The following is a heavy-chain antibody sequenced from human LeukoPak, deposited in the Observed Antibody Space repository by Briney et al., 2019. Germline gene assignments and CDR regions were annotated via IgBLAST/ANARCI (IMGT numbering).Heavy chain of an antibody. CDR3: ARENAVNWFDP. CDR1: GYTLTELS. J-gene: IGHJ5*02. CDR2: FDPEDGET. V-gene: IGHV1-24*01. Sequence: GASVKVSCKVSGYTLTELSMHWVRQAPGKGLEWMGSFDPEDGETIYAQKFQGRVTMTADTSTSTAYMELSSLRSEDTAVYYCARENAVNWFDPWGQGTLVTVSS.